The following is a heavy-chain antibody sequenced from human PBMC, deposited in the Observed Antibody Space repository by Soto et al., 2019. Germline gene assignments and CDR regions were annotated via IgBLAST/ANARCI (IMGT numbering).Heavy chain of an antibody. J-gene: IGHJ6*02. CDR1: GYTFSSYG. D-gene: IGHD3-10*01. Sequence: QAQLVQSGAEVKKPGASVKVSCKASGYTFSSYGITWVRQAPGQGLEWMAWISGYNGNTNYAQNLQGRVTMTTDTSATTAYMELRSLRSDATAVYFCARVEIVVRGVDSYYGVAVWCPGKAVTVSS. CDR2: ISGYNGNT. CDR3: ARVEIVVRGVDSYYGVAV. V-gene: IGHV1-18*01.